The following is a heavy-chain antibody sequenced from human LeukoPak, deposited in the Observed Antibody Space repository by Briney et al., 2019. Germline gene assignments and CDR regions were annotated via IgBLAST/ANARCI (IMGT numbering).Heavy chain of an antibody. J-gene: IGHJ3*02. D-gene: IGHD3-22*01. CDR3: ARDFRTFFYDSSGPPNDAFDI. Sequence: GGSLRLSCAASGFTFSDYYMSWIRQAPGKGLEWVSYISRSGTTIYYADSVKGRFTISRDNAKNSLYLQMNSLRVEDTAVYYCARDFRTFFYDSSGPPNDAFDIWGQGTMVTVSS. V-gene: IGHV3-11*04. CDR1: GFTFSDYY. CDR2: ISRSGTTI.